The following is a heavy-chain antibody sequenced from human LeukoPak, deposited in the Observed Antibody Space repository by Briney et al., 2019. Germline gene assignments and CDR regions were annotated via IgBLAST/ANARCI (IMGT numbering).Heavy chain of an antibody. CDR3: ARGSSSWYSDGRYFDY. J-gene: IGHJ4*02. Sequence: SETLSLTCTVSGGSISSSSSSYYWGWIRQSPGKGLECIGTIHYSGSTYYNPSLKSRVTISVDTSKNQFSLKLSSVTAADTAVYYCARGSSSWYSDGRYFDYWGQGTLVTVSS. D-gene: IGHD6-13*01. CDR2: IHYSGST. V-gene: IGHV4-39*01. CDR1: GGSISSSSSSYY.